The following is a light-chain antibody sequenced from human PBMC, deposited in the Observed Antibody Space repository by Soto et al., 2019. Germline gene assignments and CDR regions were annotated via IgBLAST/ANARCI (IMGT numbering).Light chain of an antibody. CDR2: DTN. CDR3: ATWDSSLKIGV. Sequence: QSVLTQPPSVSAAPGQRVTISCSGTTLNIGSNSVSWYLQVPGTVPKLLIYDTNKRPSGIPDRISGSKSGSSATLDITGLQTGDEADYYCATWDSSLKIGVFGGGTKVTVL. J-gene: IGLJ3*02. V-gene: IGLV1-51*01. CDR1: TLNIGSNS.